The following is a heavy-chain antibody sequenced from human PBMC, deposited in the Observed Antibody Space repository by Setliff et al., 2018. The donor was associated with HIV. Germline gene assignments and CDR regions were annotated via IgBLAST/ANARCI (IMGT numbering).Heavy chain of an antibody. V-gene: IGHV1-8*02. Sequence: ASVKVSCKASGYTFTSYDINWVRQATGQGLEWMGWMNPNSGNTGYAQKFQGRVTMTGNTSISTAYMEVRSLRSADTAVYYCSKVSEHRTSSGSFYYYMDVWGEGTTVTVSS. CDR3: SKVSEHRTSSGSFYYYMDV. J-gene: IGHJ6*03. D-gene: IGHD6-6*01. CDR2: MNPNSGNT. CDR1: GYTFTSYD.